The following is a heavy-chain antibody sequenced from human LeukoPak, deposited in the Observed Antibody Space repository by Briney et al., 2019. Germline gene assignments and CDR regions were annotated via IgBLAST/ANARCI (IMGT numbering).Heavy chain of an antibody. CDR3: ATALAATIKGNYYFDY. Sequence: ASVKVSCKASGYTFTSYDINWVRQAPGKGLEWMGGFDPEDGETIYAQKFQGRVTMTEDTSTDTAYMELSSLRSEDTAVYYCATALAATIKGNYYFDYWGQGTLVTVSS. CDR1: GYTFTSYD. D-gene: IGHD5-12*01. J-gene: IGHJ4*02. CDR2: FDPEDGET. V-gene: IGHV1-24*01.